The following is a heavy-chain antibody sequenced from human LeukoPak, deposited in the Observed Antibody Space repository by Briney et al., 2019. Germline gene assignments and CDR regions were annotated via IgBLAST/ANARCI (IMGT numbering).Heavy chain of an antibody. J-gene: IGHJ4*02. V-gene: IGHV3-30*03. D-gene: IGHD3-10*01. CDR3: ARDLSPVVRASPMGY. CDR1: GFTFTSYG. CDR2: ITYDGYYK. Sequence: GTSLRLSCAAPGFTFTSYGMHWVRQAPGKGLEWVALITYDGYYKYYSDSVKGRFTISSDTSKNTLYLQINSLRAEDTAVYYCARDLSPVVRASPMGYWGQGTLVTVSS.